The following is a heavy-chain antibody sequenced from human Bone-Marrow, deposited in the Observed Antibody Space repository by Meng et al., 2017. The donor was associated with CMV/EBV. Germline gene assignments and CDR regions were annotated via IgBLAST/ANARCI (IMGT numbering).Heavy chain of an antibody. Sequence: GGSLRLSCAASGFTFSSYSMNWVRQAPGKGLEWVAFIRYDGSNKYYADSVKGRFTISRDNSKNTLYLQMNSLRAEDTAVYYCARELWGSSFAYFDYWGQGTLVTVSS. CDR1: GFTFSSYS. CDR2: IRYDGSNK. V-gene: IGHV3-30*02. CDR3: ARELWGSSFAYFDY. J-gene: IGHJ4*02. D-gene: IGHD6-13*01.